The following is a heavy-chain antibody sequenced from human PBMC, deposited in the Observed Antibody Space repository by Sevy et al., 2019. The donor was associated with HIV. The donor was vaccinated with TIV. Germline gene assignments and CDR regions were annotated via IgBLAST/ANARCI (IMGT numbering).Heavy chain of an antibody. J-gene: IGHJ6*03. Sequence: SETLSLTCTVSGGSISSYYWSWIRQPPGKGLEWIGYIYYSGSTNYNPSLKSRVTISVDTSKNQSSLKLSSVTAADTAVYYCARVRVSRGREYYYYMDVWGKGTTVTVSS. CDR2: IYYSGST. D-gene: IGHD2-21*01. CDR3: ARVRVSRGREYYYYMDV. CDR1: GGSISSYY. V-gene: IGHV4-59*01.